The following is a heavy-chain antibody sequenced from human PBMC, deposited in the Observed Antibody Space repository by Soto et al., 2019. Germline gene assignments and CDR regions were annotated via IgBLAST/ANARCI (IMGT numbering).Heavy chain of an antibody. J-gene: IGHJ4*02. CDR1: GGSIRSYY. D-gene: IGHD5-18*01. CDR2: IYYSGST. Sequence: PSETLSLTCTVSGGSIRSYYWSWIRQPPGKGLEWIGYIYYSGSTNYNPSLKSRVTISVDTTKNQFSLKLSSVTAADTAVYYCARASSGGNSARPLDYWGQGTLVTVSS. CDR3: ARASSGGNSARPLDY. V-gene: IGHV4-59*01.